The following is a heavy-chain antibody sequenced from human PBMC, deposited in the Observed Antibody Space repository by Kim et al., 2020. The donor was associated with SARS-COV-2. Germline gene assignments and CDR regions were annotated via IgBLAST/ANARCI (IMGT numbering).Heavy chain of an antibody. CDR3: ARVATVIYYYYGMDV. J-gene: IGHJ6*02. D-gene: IGHD4-17*01. Sequence: PSLKSRVTISEDTSKNQLSLKLGYVAAADTAIYYCARVATVIYYYYGMDVWGQGTTVTVSS. V-gene: IGHV4-39*07.